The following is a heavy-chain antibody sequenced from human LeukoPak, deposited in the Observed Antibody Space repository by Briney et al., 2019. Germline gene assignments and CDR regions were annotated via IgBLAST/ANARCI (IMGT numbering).Heavy chain of an antibody. V-gene: IGHV3-23*01. CDR3: AKDPPTVMANAFHI. Sequence: GGSLRLSCAASGFTFSSYGMSWARQAPGKGLEWVSSISGSGGTTYYADSVKGRFTISRDNSKNTLYLQMNSLRADDTAVYSCAKDPPTVMANAFHIRGQGTMVTVS. CDR1: GFTFSSYG. D-gene: IGHD5-18*01. CDR2: ISGSGGTT. J-gene: IGHJ3*02.